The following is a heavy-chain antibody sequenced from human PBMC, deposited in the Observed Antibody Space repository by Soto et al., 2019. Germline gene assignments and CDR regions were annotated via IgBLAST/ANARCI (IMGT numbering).Heavy chain of an antibody. Sequence: GGSLRLSCAASGFTFNRYWMYWVRQAPGKGLVWVSRIDSDGSSTTYADSVKGRLAISRDNAKNTLYLQMNSLRAEDTAVYYCARVCGNTNCYGSWGQGTLVTVSS. CDR1: GFTFNRYW. CDR3: ARVCGNTNCYGS. D-gene: IGHD2-2*01. V-gene: IGHV3-74*01. J-gene: IGHJ5*02. CDR2: IDSDGSST.